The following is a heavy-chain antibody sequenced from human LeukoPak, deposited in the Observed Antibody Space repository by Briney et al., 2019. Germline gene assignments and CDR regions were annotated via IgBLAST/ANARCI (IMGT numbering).Heavy chain of an antibody. V-gene: IGHV1-18*01. Sequence: ASVKVSCKASGYTFTSYGISWVRQAPGQGLEWMGWISAYNGNTNYAQKLQGRVTVTTDTSTSTAYMELRSLRSDDTAVYYCARISSGWTHFDYWGQGTLVTVSS. CDR1: GYTFTSYG. J-gene: IGHJ4*02. CDR2: ISAYNGNT. D-gene: IGHD6-19*01. CDR3: ARISSGWTHFDY.